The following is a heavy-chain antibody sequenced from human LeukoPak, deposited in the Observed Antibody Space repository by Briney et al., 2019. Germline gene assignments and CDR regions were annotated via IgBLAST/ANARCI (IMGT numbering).Heavy chain of an antibody. CDR1: GGTFSSYA. D-gene: IGHD3-22*01. Sequence: AASVKVSCKASGGTFSSYAISWVRQAPGQGLEWMGGIIPIFGTANYAQKFQGRVTITTDESTSTAYMELSSLRSEDTAVYYCARTKREYYYDSSGYYEYFDYWGQGTLVTVSS. CDR3: ARTKREYYYDSSGYYEYFDY. V-gene: IGHV1-69*05. J-gene: IGHJ4*02. CDR2: IIPIFGTA.